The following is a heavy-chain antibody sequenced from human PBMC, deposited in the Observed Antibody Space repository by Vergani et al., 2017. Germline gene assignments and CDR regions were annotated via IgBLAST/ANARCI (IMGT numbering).Heavy chain of an antibody. CDR3: ASEWAAYYYDSSGYRYNWFDP. D-gene: IGHD3-22*01. V-gene: IGHV1-69*01. CDR1: GGTFSSYA. J-gene: IGHJ5*02. CDR2: IIPIFGTA. Sequence: QVQLVQSGAEVKKPGSSVKVSCKASGGTFSSYAISWVRQAPGQGLEWMGGIIPIFGTANYAQKFQGRVTITADESTSTAYMELSSLRSEDTAVYYCASEWAAYYYDSSGYRYNWFDPWGQGTLVTVSS.